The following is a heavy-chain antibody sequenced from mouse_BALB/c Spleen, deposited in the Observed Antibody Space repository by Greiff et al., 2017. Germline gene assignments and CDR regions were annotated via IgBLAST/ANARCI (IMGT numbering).Heavy chain of an antibody. CDR2: ISSGSSTI. CDR3: ARRIYYYGSSYARDY. V-gene: IGHV5-17*02. Sequence: EVKLVESGGGLVQPGGSRKLSCAASGFTFSSFGMHWVRQAPEKGLEWVAYISSGSSTIYYADTVKGRFTISRDNPKNTLFLQMTSLRSEDTAMYYCARRIYYYGSSYARDYWGQGTSVTVSS. CDR1: GFTFSSFG. D-gene: IGHD1-1*01. J-gene: IGHJ4*01.